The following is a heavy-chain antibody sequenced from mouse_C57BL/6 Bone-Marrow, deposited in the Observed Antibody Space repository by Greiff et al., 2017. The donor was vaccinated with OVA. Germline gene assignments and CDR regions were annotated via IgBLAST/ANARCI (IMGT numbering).Heavy chain of an antibody. J-gene: IGHJ4*01. V-gene: IGHV7-3*01. CDR2: IRNKANGYTT. D-gene: IGHD1-1*01. Sequence: EVMLVESGGGLVQPGGSLSLSCAASGFTFTDYYMSWVRQPPGKALEWLGFIRNKANGYTTEYSASVKGRFTISRDNSQSTLYLQMNALRAEDSATYYCARDMSYYGSTYYAMDDWGKGTSVTVSS. CDR3: ARDMSYYGSTYYAMDD. CDR1: GFTFTDYY.